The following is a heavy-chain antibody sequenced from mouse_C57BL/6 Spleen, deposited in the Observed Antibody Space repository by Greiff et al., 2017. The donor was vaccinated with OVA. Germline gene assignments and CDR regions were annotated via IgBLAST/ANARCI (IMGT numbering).Heavy chain of an antibody. D-gene: IGHD6-1*01. CDR3: ARYPLGPHGYFDV. V-gene: IGHV3-8*01. CDR1: GYSITSDY. J-gene: IGHJ1*03. CDR2: ISYSGST. Sequence: EVKLMESGPGLAKPSQTLSLTCSVTGYSITSDYWNWIRKFPGNKLEYMGYISYSGSTYYNPSLKSRISITRDTSKNQYYLQLNSVTTEDTATYYCARYPLGPHGYFDVGGTGTTVPVPS.